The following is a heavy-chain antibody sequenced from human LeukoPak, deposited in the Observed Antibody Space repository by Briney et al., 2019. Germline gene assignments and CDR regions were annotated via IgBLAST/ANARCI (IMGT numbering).Heavy chain of an antibody. CDR2: IYYSAST. CDR1: GGSISSYY. V-gene: IGHV4-59*01. CDR3: ARRRELERRGFYYYGMDV. J-gene: IGHJ6*02. D-gene: IGHD1-1*01. Sequence: SETLSLTCTVSGGSISSYYWSWVRQPPGKGLEWIGYIYYSASTNYNPYLKSRVTISVDTSTNQFSLKLSSVTAADTAVYYCARRRELERRGFYYYGMDVWGQGTRSPSP.